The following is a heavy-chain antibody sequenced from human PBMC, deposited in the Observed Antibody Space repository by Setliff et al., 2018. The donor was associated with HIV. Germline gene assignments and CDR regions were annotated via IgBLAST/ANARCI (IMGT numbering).Heavy chain of an antibody. V-gene: IGHV1-24*01. D-gene: IGHD5-18*01. CDR2: FDPEEGET. Sequence: ASVKVSCKVSGYTLTELSMHWVRQAPGKGLEWMGGFDPEEGETIYAQKFQGRVTMTEDTSTDTAYMELSSLRSEDTAVYYCATDAPVDTPMAIRGYFDYWGQGTLGTVS. J-gene: IGHJ4*02. CDR1: GYTLTELS. CDR3: ATDAPVDTPMAIRGYFDY.